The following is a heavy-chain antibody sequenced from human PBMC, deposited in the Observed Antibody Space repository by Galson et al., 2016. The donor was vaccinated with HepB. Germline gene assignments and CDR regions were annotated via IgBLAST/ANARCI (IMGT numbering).Heavy chain of an antibody. CDR2: TYYRSKWYN. Sequence: CAISGDSVSNNSAAWNWIRQSPSRGLEWLGRTYYRSKWYNDYAVSVKSRITIKPDTSKNQFSLQLNSVTPEDTAVYFCASQVGVGVRHFAYWGQGTVVTVSS. CDR1: GDSVSNNSAA. CDR3: ASQVGVGVRHFAY. D-gene: IGHD1-26*01. J-gene: IGHJ4*02. V-gene: IGHV6-1*01.